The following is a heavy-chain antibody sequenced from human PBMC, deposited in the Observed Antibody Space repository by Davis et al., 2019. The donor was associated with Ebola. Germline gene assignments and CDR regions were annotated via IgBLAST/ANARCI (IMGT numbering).Heavy chain of an antibody. CDR1: GFTFSSYS. CDR3: AKERPLSGYSYRYYFDY. CDR2: ISSSSSYI. V-gene: IGHV3-21*01. Sequence: GESLKISCAASGFTFSSYSMNWVRQAPGKGLEWVSSISSSSSYIYYADSVKGRFTISRDNAKNSLYLQMNSLRDEDTAVYYCAKERPLSGYSYRYYFDYWGQGTLVTVSS. D-gene: IGHD5-18*01. J-gene: IGHJ4*02.